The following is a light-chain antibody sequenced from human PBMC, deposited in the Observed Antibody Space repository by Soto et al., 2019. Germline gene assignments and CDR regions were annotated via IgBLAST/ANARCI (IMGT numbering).Light chain of an antibody. CDR2: YDG. J-gene: IGLJ2*01. Sequence: SYVLTQPPSVSVAPGQTATITCGGNNIRTKGVQWYQQKPGQAPVLVVYYDGDRPSGIPERFSGSNSGNTATLTISTVEAGDEADYYCQVWDSTSDHVVFGGGTKLTVL. CDR3: QVWDSTSDHVV. V-gene: IGLV3-21*02. CDR1: NIRTKG.